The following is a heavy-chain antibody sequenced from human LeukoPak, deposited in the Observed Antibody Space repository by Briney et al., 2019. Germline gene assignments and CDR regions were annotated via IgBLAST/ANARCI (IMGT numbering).Heavy chain of an antibody. Sequence: SGGSLRPSCAASGFTFSNYAIHWVRQAPGKGLEWVSIVGGRGVKTYYADSVKGRFTISRDNSKNTVYLQMNSLRAEDTAVYYCAKRGDCSGTCTYDYWGQGTLVTVSS. D-gene: IGHD2-2*01. CDR1: GFTFSNYA. V-gene: IGHV3-23*01. CDR2: VGGRGVKT. J-gene: IGHJ4*02. CDR3: AKRGDCSGTCTYDY.